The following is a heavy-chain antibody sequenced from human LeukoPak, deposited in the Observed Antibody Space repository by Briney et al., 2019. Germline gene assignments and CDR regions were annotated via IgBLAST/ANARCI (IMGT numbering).Heavy chain of an antibody. D-gene: IGHD4-17*01. V-gene: IGHV1-46*01. CDR1: GYTFTSYY. CDR3: ARETPPTVTVETSLDY. Sequence: ASVKVSCKASGYTFTSYYMHWVRQAPGQGLEWMGIINPSGGSTSYAQKFQGRVTMTRDTSTSTVCMELSSLRSEDTAVYYCARETPPTVTVETSLDYWGQGTLVTVSS. CDR2: INPSGGST. J-gene: IGHJ4*02.